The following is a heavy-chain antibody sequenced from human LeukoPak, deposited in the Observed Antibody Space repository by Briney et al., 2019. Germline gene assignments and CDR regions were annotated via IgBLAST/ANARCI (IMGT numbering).Heavy chain of an antibody. Sequence: GGSLRLSCAASGFTFSSHWMHWVRQAPGKGLVWVSRINTDGSSRNYAASVKGRFTISRDNAKSTLYLQMDSLSAEDTAVYYCARGYSTTPNQNWFDPWGQGTLVTVSS. V-gene: IGHV3-74*01. CDR3: ARGYSTTPNQNWFDP. CDR2: INTDGSSR. J-gene: IGHJ5*02. CDR1: GFTFSSHW. D-gene: IGHD2-8*01.